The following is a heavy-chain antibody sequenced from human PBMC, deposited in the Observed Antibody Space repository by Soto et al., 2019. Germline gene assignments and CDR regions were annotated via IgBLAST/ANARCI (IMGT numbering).Heavy chain of an antibody. D-gene: IGHD4-4*01. CDR2: IYYSGST. CDR3: TRFRDGYNNN. CDR1: GGSISSSSYY. Sequence: SETLSLTCTVSGGSISSSSYYWGWIRQPPGKGLEWIGSIYYSGSTYYNPSLKSRVTISVDTSKNQFSLKLSSVTAADTAVYYCTRFRDGYNNNWGQGTLVTVSS. J-gene: IGHJ4*02. V-gene: IGHV4-39*01.